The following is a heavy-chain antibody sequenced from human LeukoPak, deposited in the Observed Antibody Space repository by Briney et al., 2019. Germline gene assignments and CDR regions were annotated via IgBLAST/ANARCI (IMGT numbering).Heavy chain of an antibody. V-gene: IGHV3-23*01. J-gene: IGHJ4*02. CDR3: AKRTAEYYYDSSGSATLY. CDR2: ISGSGGST. Sequence: GGSLRLSCAASGFTFSSYAMSWVRQAPGKGLEWVSAISGSGGSTYYADSVKGRFTISRDNSKNTLYLQMNSLRAEDTAVYYCAKRTAEYYYDSSGSATLYWGQGTLVTVSS. CDR1: GFTFSSYA. D-gene: IGHD3-22*01.